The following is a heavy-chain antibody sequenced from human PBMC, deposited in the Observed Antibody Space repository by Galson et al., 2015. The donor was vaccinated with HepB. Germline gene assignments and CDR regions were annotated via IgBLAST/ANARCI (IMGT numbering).Heavy chain of an antibody. CDR1: GYTFTSYA. CDR3: ARSNCLGRYYCTGGVAGGWFDP. D-gene: IGHD2-8*02. V-gene: IGHV1-3*01. CDR2: INAGNGNT. Sequence: SVKVSCKASGYTFTSYAMHRVRQAPGHRLEWMGWINAGNGNTKYSQKFQGRVTIARDTSASTAYMELSSLRSEDTAVYYCARSNCLGRYYCTGGVAGGWFDPWGQGTLVTVSS. J-gene: IGHJ5*02.